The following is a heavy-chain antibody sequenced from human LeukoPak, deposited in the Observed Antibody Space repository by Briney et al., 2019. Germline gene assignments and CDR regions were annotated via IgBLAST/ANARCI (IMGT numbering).Heavy chain of an antibody. J-gene: IGHJ4*02. D-gene: IGHD6-25*01. V-gene: IGHV3-74*01. Sequence: PGGSLRLSCAVSGFTFSTYWMHWVRQAPGKGLVWVSRINTDGSSTNYADSVKGRFTISRDNAKNTLYLHMNSLRAEDTAVYYCASRNSSGLGYWGQGTLVTVSS. CDR1: GFTFSTYW. CDR2: INTDGSST. CDR3: ASRNSSGLGY.